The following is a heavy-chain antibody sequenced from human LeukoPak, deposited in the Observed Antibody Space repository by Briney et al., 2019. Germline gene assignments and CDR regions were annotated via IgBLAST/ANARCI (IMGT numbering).Heavy chain of an antibody. D-gene: IGHD6-19*01. CDR3: ARLYWLGWYNWFDP. CDR1: GFTFSSYG. CDR2: ISYDGSNK. J-gene: IGHJ5*02. V-gene: IGHV3-30*03. Sequence: PGGSLRLSCAASGFTFSSYGMHWVRQAPGKGLEWVAVISYDGSNKYYADSVKGRFTISRDNSKNTLYLQMNSLRAEDTAVYYCARLYWLGWYNWFDPWGQGTLVTVSS.